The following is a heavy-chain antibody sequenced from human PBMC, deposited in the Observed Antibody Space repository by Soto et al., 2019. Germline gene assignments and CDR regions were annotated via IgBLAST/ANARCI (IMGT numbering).Heavy chain of an antibody. J-gene: IGHJ6*02. CDR1: GFTFSTFA. CDR2: MSYDESNE. V-gene: IGHV3-30-3*01. Sequence: QAQLVESGGGVVQPGRSLRLSCAASGFTFSTFAMHGVRQAPGKGLEWVAVMSYDESNEYYADSVKGRFTISRDNSKNTLYLQMNSLRPEDTAVYYCARSQMERRRYGMDVWGQGTTVTVSS. D-gene: IGHD1-1*01. CDR3: ARSQMERRRYGMDV.